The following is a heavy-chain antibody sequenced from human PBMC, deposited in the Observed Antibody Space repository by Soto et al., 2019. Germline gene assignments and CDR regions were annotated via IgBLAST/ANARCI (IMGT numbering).Heavy chain of an antibody. CDR1: GESFSGYI. CDR3: ARGLITGSHYSGGWYYFDS. J-gene: IGHJ4*02. V-gene: IGHV4-34*01. D-gene: IGHD6-19*01. CDR2: INHSGSA. Sequence: QVQLQQSGAGLLKPSETLSLTCAVYGESFSGYIWTWIRQTPGKGLQWIGQINHSGSASYNPSLXSRATISVHPPXXXFXXELSSVTAADTAVYYCARGLITGSHYSGGWYYFDSWGQGTQVTVSS.